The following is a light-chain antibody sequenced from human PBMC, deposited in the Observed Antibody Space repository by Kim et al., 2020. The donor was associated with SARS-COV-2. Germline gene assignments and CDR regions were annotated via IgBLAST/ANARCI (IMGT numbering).Light chain of an antibody. V-gene: IGLV1-44*01. CDR2: SNR. Sequence: QSVLTQPPSASGTPGQTVTISCAGSVSNIGSNSVSWYQQVPGAAPKLLIYSNRQRPSGVPDRFSGSRSGTSASLAISGLQSDDEADYFCAAWDDSLNGFVVFGGGTQLTVL. CDR1: VSNIGSNS. CDR3: AAWDDSLNGFVV. J-gene: IGLJ2*01.